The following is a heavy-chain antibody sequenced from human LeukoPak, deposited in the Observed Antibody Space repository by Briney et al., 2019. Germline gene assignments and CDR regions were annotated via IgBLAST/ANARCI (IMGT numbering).Heavy chain of an antibody. J-gene: IGHJ3*02. CDR2: IAYTGRS. V-gene: IGHV4-39*01. D-gene: IGHD3-22*01. Sequence: SETLSLTCTVSGDSVSNSNSFWGSIRQPPGKGLEWIGTIAYTGRSYYNPSLKSRVTISVDTSRNQFSLRLNSVTAADTAVYYCARTGSYYDSSGYYYDGAFDIWGQGTMVTVSS. CDR3: ARTGSYYDSSGYYYDGAFDI. CDR1: GDSVSNSNSF.